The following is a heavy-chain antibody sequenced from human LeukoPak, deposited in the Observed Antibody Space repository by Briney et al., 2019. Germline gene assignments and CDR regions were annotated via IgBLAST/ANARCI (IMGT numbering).Heavy chain of an antibody. Sequence: GSLRLSCAASGFTFSSYGMNWVRQAPGKGLEWVSSISSSSSSYIYYADSVKGRFTISRDNAKNSLYLQMNSLRAEDTAVYYCARLVGATEDFDYWGQGTLVTVSS. V-gene: IGHV3-21*01. CDR1: GFTFSSYG. J-gene: IGHJ4*02. D-gene: IGHD1-26*01. CDR3: ARLVGATEDFDY. CDR2: ISSSSSSYI.